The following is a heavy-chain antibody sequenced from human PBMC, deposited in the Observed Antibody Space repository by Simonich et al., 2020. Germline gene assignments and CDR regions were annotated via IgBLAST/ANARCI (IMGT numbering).Heavy chain of an antibody. D-gene: IGHD7-27*01. CDR1: GCTFSSYW. J-gene: IGHJ6*03. Sequence: EVQLVESGGGLVQPGGSLRLSCAASGCTFSSYWMGWGRQAPGKGLEWVANIKQDGREKYYVDSVKGRFTSSRDNAKNSLYLQMNSLRAEDTAVYYCARDGLGTAYYYYMDVWGKGTTVTVSS. CDR3: ARDGLGTAYYYYMDV. V-gene: IGHV3-7*01. CDR2: IKQDGREK.